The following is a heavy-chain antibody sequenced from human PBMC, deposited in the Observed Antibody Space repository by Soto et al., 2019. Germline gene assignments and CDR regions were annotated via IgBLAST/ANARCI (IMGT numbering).Heavy chain of an antibody. D-gene: IGHD2-2*01. V-gene: IGHV3-30*04. CDR1: GFTFSDYA. J-gene: IGHJ6*02. Sequence: GGSLRLSCAASGFTFSDYAIHWVRQAPGKGLEWVAVISYDGRSKYYADSVKGRFTISRDNSKNTLYLQRDSLRPEDTAVYYCTRDLGRGCTSTSCLDYYYYYYGLDVWGQGTTVTVSS. CDR3: TRDLGRGCTSTSCLDYYYYYYGLDV. CDR2: ISYDGRSK.